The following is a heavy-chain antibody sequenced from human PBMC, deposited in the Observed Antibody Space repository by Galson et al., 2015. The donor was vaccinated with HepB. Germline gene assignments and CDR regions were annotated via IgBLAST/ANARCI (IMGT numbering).Heavy chain of an antibody. CDR1: GFTFSSYG. J-gene: IGHJ4*02. V-gene: IGHV3-30*18. Sequence: SLRLSCAASGFTFSSYGMHWVRQAPGKGLEWVAVISYDGRSKCYADSVKGRFTISGDNSRNTLYLQMNSLRAEDTAVYYCAKIKSRTADITKVGFDYWGQGTLVTVSS. CDR2: ISYDGRSK. D-gene: IGHD1-20*01. CDR3: AKIKSRTADITKVGFDY.